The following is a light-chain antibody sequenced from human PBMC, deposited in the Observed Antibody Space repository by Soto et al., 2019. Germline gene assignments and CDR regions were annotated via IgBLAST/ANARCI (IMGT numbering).Light chain of an antibody. J-gene: IGKJ3*01. CDR2: AAS. CDR3: EQSYSTPFT. Sequence: DIQMTQSPSSLSASVGDRVTITCRASQSISSYLNWYQQKPGKAPKLLIYAASSLQSGVPSRFSGSGSGTDFTLTISSLQPEDFATYYCEQSYSTPFTYGSGTNVDIK. V-gene: IGKV1-39*01. CDR1: QSISSY.